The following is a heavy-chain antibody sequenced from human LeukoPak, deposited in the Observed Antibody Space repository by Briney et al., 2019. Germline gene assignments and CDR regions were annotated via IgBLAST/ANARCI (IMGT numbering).Heavy chain of an antibody. CDR1: GFTFSSYA. V-gene: IGHV3-23*01. J-gene: IGHJ4*02. CDR2: ISGSGTNT. CDR3: ATPRGSGSYLAFDY. D-gene: IGHD1-26*01. Sequence: GGSLRLSCAASGFTFSSYAMSWVRQAPGKGLEWVSSISGSGTNTDYADSVKGRFTISRDNAKNTLYLQMNSLRAEDTAVYYCATPRGSGSYLAFDYWGQGTLVTVSS.